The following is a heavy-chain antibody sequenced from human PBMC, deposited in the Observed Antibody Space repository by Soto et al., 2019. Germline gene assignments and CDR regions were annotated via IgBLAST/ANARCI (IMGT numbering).Heavy chain of an antibody. D-gene: IGHD3-22*01. CDR1: GYTFTTYG. J-gene: IGHJ4*02. CDR3: AREDDSSDNSGGFDY. Sequence: QVQLVQSGAEVKKPGASVKVSCKASGYTFTTYGISWVRQAPGQGLEGMGWINTYTGNTKYAQKLQGRVTMTTDTSTSTAYMELRSLRSDDTAVYYCAREDDSSDNSGGFDYWGQGTLVTVSS. CDR2: INTYTGNT. V-gene: IGHV1-18*04.